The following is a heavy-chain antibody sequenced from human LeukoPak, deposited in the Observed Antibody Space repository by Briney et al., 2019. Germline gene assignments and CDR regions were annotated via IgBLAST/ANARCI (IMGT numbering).Heavy chain of an antibody. CDR2: THCRGRN. J-gene: IGHJ4*02. CDR3: ASQYFYDSSGYYFDF. Sequence: PSETLSLTCTVSGGSISSFYWSWIRQPPGKGLEWIGYTHCRGRNNYNPSLKSRVTTSVDTSRSQFSLKLTSVTAADTAVYYCASQYFYDSSGYYFDFWGQGNLVTVSS. D-gene: IGHD3-22*01. V-gene: IGHV4-59*08. CDR1: GGSISSFY.